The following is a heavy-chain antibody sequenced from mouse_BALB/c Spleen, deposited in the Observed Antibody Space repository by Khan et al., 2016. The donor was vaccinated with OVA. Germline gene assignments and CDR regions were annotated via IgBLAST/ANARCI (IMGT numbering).Heavy chain of an antibody. CDR2: IAPGSGST. D-gene: IGHD2-1*01. J-gene: IGHJ4*01. CDR3: AREIYYGNSYYAMDY. CDR1: GYTFTSYW. V-gene: IGHV1S41*01. Sequence: DLVKPGASVKLSCKASGYTFTSYWINWIKQRPGQGLEWIGRIAPGSGSTDYNEMFKGKATLTVETSSSTAYIQLSSLSSEDSAVYFCAREIYYGNSYYAMDYWGQGTLVTVSS.